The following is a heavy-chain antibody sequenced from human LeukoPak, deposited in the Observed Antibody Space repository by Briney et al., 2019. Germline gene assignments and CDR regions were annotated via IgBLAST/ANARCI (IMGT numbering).Heavy chain of an antibody. D-gene: IGHD6-13*01. Sequence: GGSLRLSCAASGFTFSSYAMHWVRQAPGKGLEWVAVISYDGSNKYYADSVKGRFTISRDNSKNTLYLQMNSLRAEDTAVYYCARDVRAAGKQDYWGQGTLVTVSS. CDR1: GFTFSSYA. CDR2: ISYDGSNK. V-gene: IGHV3-30*04. CDR3: ARDVRAAGKQDY. J-gene: IGHJ4*02.